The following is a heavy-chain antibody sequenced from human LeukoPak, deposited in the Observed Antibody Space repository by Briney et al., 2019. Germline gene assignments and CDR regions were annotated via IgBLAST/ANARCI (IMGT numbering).Heavy chain of an antibody. D-gene: IGHD1-14*01. Sequence: PGGSLRLSCAASGLTFSSHWMHWVRQAPGKGLVGVSRITNDGSSTTYADSVKGRFTISRDNAKNMLYLQVNSLRAEDTAVYYCAAQQRGNPAYWGQGTLVTVSS. CDR2: ITNDGSST. CDR1: GLTFSSHW. J-gene: IGHJ4*02. CDR3: AAQQRGNPAY. V-gene: IGHV3-74*01.